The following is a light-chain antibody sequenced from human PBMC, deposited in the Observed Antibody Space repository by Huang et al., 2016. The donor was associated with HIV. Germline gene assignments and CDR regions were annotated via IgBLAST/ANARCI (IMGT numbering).Light chain of an antibody. Sequence: TITCRASQSISSWLAWYQQKPGKAHKLWIYKASNLESGVPSRFSGSGSGTEFTLSISSLQPDDFATYFCQQYNTYWTFGQGTKVEIK. J-gene: IGKJ1*01. CDR2: KAS. V-gene: IGKV1-5*03. CDR3: QQYNTYWT. CDR1: QSISSW.